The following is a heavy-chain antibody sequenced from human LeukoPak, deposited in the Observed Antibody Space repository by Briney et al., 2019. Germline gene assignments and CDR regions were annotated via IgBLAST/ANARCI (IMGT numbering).Heavy chain of an antibody. CDR2: IASDGSRA. J-gene: IGHJ4*02. V-gene: IGHV3-33*01. D-gene: IGHD1-14*01. Sequence: PGGSLRLSCAGSGFTFGGYGMHWFRQTPGKGLEWVAVIASDGSRAFYADSVKGRFTISRDNSKNTMSVQMDDLRAEDTAVYYCTRYNNDHFDYWGQGTLVTVSS. CDR3: TRYNNDHFDY. CDR1: GFTFGGYG.